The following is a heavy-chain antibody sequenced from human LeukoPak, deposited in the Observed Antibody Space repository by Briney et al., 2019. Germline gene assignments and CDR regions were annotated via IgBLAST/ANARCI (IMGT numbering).Heavy chain of an antibody. Sequence: ASVKVSCKASGYTFTTYGITWVRQAPGQGLEWMGWISSYNGNSDYAQNFQGRVSMTTDTSTTTAYMELRNLRSDDTAVYYCARAFPMGVITAYYYYMDVWGKGTTVTVSS. J-gene: IGHJ6*03. CDR2: ISSYNGNS. CDR1: GYTFTTYG. CDR3: ARAFPMGVITAYYYYMDV. V-gene: IGHV1-18*01. D-gene: IGHD3-16*02.